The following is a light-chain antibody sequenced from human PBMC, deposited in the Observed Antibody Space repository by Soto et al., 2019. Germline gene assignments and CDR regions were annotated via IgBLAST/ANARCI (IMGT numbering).Light chain of an antibody. CDR3: SSYTSSSTPYV. CDR2: EVS. J-gene: IGLJ1*01. Sequence: QSALTQPASVSGSSGQSITISCTGTSSDVGGYNYASWYQQHPGKAPKLMIYEVSNRPSGVSNRFSGSKSGNTASLTISGLQAEHEADYYCSSYTSSSTPYVFGTGTKVTVL. V-gene: IGLV2-14*01. CDR1: SSDVGGYNY.